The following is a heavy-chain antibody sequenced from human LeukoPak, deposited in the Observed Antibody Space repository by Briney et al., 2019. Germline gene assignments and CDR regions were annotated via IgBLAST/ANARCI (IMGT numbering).Heavy chain of an antibody. J-gene: IGHJ4*02. CDR1: GFALSDSS. Sequence: PGGSLRLSCAASGFALSDSSMNWVRQAPGKGLEWVSSISTLSTYIYYADSVKGRFTISRDNAKNSLYLHMNSLRAEDTAVYFCARDHWSPNDYFISWGQGTLVTVSS. D-gene: IGHD1-1*01. CDR2: ISTLSTYI. CDR3: ARDHWSPNDYFIS. V-gene: IGHV3-21*01.